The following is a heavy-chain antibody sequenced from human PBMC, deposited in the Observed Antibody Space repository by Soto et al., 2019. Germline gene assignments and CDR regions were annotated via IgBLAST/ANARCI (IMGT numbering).Heavy chain of an antibody. CDR1: GGSISSYY. J-gene: IGHJ4*02. Sequence: PSGTLSLTCTVSGGSISSYYWSWIRQPPGKGLEWIGYIYYSGSTNYNPSLKSRVTISVDTSKNQFSLKLSSVTAADTAVYYCARVAAYGSGSHHDYWGQGTLVTVSS. D-gene: IGHD3-10*01. CDR2: IYYSGST. V-gene: IGHV4-59*01. CDR3: ARVAAYGSGSHHDY.